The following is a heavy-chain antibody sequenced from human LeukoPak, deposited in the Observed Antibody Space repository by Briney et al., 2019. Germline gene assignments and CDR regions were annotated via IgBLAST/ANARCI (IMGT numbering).Heavy chain of an antibody. V-gene: IGHV1-18*04. CDR1: GYTFTSYG. CDR2: ISAYNGNT. D-gene: IGHD3-9*01. J-gene: IGHJ6*04. Sequence: ASVKVSCKASGYTFTSYGISWVRQAPGQGLEWMGWISAYNGNTNYAQKLQGRVTTTTDTSTSTAYMELRSLRSDDTAVYYCARDSLLRYFDWFPLGMDVWGKGTTVTVSS. CDR3: ARDSLLRYFDWFPLGMDV.